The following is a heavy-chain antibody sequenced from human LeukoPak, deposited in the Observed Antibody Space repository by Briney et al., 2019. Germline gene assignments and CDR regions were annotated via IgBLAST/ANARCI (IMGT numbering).Heavy chain of an antibody. CDR2: INLDGRST. D-gene: IGHD5-24*01. J-gene: IGHJ4*02. CDR3: VRDVWGDRDGFFEY. V-gene: IGHV3-74*01. CDR1: GFTFSSYS. Sequence: GGSLRLSCAASGFTFSSYSMNWVRQAPGKGLVWVSRINLDGRSTSYPDSVKGRFTVSRDNAKNTLYLQMNSLRAEDTAVYYCVRDVWGDRDGFFEYWGQGALVTVSS.